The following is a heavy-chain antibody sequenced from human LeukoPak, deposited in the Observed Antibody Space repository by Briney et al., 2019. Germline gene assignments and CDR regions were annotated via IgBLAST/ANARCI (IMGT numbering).Heavy chain of an antibody. D-gene: IGHD2-15*01. CDR2: IYYSGST. Sequence: SGTLSLTCTVSGGSISSYYWSWIRQPPGKGLEWIGYIYYSGSTNYNPSLKSRVTISVDTSKNQFSLRLNSVTAADAAMYYCARDCSGGTCYSGVVDYWGQGMLVTVSS. J-gene: IGHJ4*02. CDR3: ARDCSGGTCYSGVVDY. V-gene: IGHV4-59*12. CDR1: GGSISSYY.